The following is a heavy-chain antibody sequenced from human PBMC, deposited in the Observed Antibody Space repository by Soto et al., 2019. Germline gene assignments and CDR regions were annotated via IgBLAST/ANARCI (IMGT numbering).Heavy chain of an antibody. CDR2: ISFDGNDT. CDR3: ARDHDNRSWYGYLDY. D-gene: IGHD6-13*01. J-gene: IGHJ4*02. Sequence: QVQLVESGGRVVQPGRSLRLSCAASGFTFNSNAMHWVRQAPGKGLEWVAVISFDGNDTFYGDSVKGRFTISRDNSENTLYLQMNSLRAEDTAVYYCARDHDNRSWYGYLDYWGQGTLVTVSS. CDR1: GFTFNSNA. V-gene: IGHV3-33*05.